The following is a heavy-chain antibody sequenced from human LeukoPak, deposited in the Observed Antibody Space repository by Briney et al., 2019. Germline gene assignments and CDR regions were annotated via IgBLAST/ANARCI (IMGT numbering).Heavy chain of an antibody. Sequence: SETLSLTCTVSGGSISSSSYYWGWIRQPPGKGLEWIGSIYYSGSTYYNPSLKSRVTISVDTSKNQFSLKLSSVTAADTAVYYCARDGKIRSWYREQLYYFDYWGQGTLVTVSS. CDR2: IYYSGST. D-gene: IGHD6-13*01. CDR1: GGSISSSSYY. V-gene: IGHV4-39*07. J-gene: IGHJ4*02. CDR3: ARDGKIRSWYREQLYYFDY.